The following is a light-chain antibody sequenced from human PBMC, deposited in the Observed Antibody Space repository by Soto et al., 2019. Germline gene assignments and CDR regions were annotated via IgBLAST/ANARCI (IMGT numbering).Light chain of an antibody. CDR3: QHYADSPPVFT. V-gene: IGKV3-20*01. CDR2: AAS. Sequence: DIVLTQSPGTLSLSPGDRATLSCRTSRFVSDYYVAWYQQRPGQAPRLLIYAASSRATDIPDRFSGSGSGTDIALTINRLEPDDFAVYYCQHYADSPPVFTFGPGTKVEI. J-gene: IGKJ3*01. CDR1: RFVSDYY.